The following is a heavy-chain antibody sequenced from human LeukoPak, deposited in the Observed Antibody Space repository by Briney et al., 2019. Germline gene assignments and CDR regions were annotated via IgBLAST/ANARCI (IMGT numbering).Heavy chain of an antibody. J-gene: IGHJ4*02. CDR2: ITGSGGST. CDR1: GFTFSSYA. D-gene: IGHD3-22*01. CDR3: AKDSGRTMIVVVNYYDY. V-gene: IGHV3-23*01. Sequence: GGSLRLSCAASGFTFSSYAMSWVRQAPGKGLASVSAITGSGGSTYYADSVKGRFTISRDNSKNTLYLQMNSLRAEDTAVYYCAKDSGRTMIVVVNYYDYWGQGTLVTVSS.